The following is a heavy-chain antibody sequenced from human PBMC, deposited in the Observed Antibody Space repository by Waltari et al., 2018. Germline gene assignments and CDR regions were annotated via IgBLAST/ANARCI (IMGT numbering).Heavy chain of an antibody. Sequence: EVQLVESGGGLVQPGGSLRLSCAASGFTFPHYWIHCARQAPGKGLVWVSRINSDGSSTSYADSVKGRFTISRDNAKNTLYLQMNSLRAEDTAVYYCARKGKRANVSAPTYGMDVWGQGTTVTVSS. CDR1: GFTFPHYW. D-gene: IGHD3-10*01. J-gene: IGHJ6*02. CDR3: ARKGKRANVSAPTYGMDV. V-gene: IGHV3-74*01. CDR2: INSDGSST.